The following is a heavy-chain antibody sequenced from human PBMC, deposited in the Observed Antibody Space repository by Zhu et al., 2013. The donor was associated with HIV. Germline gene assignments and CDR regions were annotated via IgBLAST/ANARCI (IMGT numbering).Heavy chain of an antibody. V-gene: IGHV4-59*13. CDR3: ARGRGYYGSGIYYNAFDV. Sequence: VQLQESGPGLVKPSETLSLSCTVSDSSGSYYWTWIRQAPGKGLEWIGYTYFTGSTNYNPSLGSRVTISVNTSQKQFSLRLRSVTAADTAVYYCARGRGYYGSGIYYNAFDVWAKGQRS. J-gene: IGHJ3*01. CDR1: DSSGSYY. D-gene: IGHD3-10*01. CDR2: TYFTGST.